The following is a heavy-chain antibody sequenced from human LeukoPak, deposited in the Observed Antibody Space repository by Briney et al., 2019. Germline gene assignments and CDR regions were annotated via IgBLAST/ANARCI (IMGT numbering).Heavy chain of an antibody. V-gene: IGHV1-46*01. CDR2: INPSGGST. CDR1: GYTFTSYY. J-gene: IGHJ3*02. D-gene: IGHD1-26*01. CDR3: ARDRYSGSYRDAFDI. Sequence: ASVKVSCKASGYTFTSYYMHWVRQAPGQGLEWMGIINPSGGSTSYAQKFQGRVTMTRDTSTSTVYMELSSLRSEDTAVYYCARDRYSGSYRDAFDIWGQGTMVTVSS.